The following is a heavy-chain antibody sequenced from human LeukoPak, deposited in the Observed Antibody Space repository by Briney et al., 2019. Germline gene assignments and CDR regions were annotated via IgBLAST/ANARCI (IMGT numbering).Heavy chain of an antibody. J-gene: IGHJ3*02. V-gene: IGHV3-23*01. CDR3: AKMSRKYYYDSSGAFDI. Sequence: PGGSLRLSCAASGFTFSSYAMSWVRQAPGKGLEWVSAISGSGGSTYYADSVKGRFTISRDNSKNTLYLQMNSLRAEDTAIYYCAKMSRKYYYDSSGAFDIWGQGTMVTVSS. CDR1: GFTFSSYA. D-gene: IGHD3-22*01. CDR2: ISGSGGST.